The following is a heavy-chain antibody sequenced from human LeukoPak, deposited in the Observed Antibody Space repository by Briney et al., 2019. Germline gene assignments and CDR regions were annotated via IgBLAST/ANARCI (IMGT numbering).Heavy chain of an antibody. CDR2: INTDGTVT. CDR1: GFTFRKHW. Sequence: PGGSLRLSCAASGFTFRKHWMLWVRQAPGKGLERVSRINTDGTVTTYADSVKGRFTVSRDNADNTMFLQMNSVRDDDTAVYYCATKQWLAPPPDSWGQGTPVTVSS. J-gene: IGHJ4*02. CDR3: ATKQWLAPPPDS. D-gene: IGHD6-19*01. V-gene: IGHV3-74*01.